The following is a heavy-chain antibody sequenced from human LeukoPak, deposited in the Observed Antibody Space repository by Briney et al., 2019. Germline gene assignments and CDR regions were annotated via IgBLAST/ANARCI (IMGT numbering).Heavy chain of an antibody. CDR2: IKNSGIT. J-gene: IGHJ4*02. CDR1: GGSVTTSTYY. D-gene: IGHD1-26*01. Sequence: SETLSLTCTVSGGSVTTSTYYWGWIRQPPGKGLEWIGTIKNSGITHYNPSLKSRLIMSVDTSKNQFSLKLNSVTAADTAVYYCATRRSGSYSEYWGQGILVTVSS. CDR3: ATRRSGSYSEY. V-gene: IGHV4-39*01.